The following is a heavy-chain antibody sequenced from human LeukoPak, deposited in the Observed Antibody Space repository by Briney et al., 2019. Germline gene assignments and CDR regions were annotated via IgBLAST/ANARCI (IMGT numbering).Heavy chain of an antibody. CDR1: GGSISSYY. CDR3: ARGLTTVVTQSAFDI. Sequence: SETLSLTCTVSGGSISSYYWSWIRQPPGKGLEWIGYIYYSGSTNYNPSLKSRVTISVDTSKNQFSLKLSSVTAADTAVYYCARGLTTVVTQSAFDIWGQGTMVTVSS. CDR2: IYYSGST. V-gene: IGHV4-59*12. J-gene: IGHJ3*02. D-gene: IGHD4-23*01.